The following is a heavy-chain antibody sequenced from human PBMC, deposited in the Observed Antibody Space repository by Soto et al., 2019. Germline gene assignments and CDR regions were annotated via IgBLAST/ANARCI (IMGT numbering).Heavy chain of an antibody. CDR1: GFTVSSNY. Sequence: HPGGSLRLSCAASGFTVSSNYMSWVRQAPGKGLEWLSVIYTDDSTYYADSVKGRFTISRHNSKNTLYLQMNSLRAEDTAVYYCARDCSSARCYGGHFDYWGQGTLVTVSS. CDR3: ARDCSSARCYGGHFDY. V-gene: IGHV3-53*04. D-gene: IGHD2-2*01. CDR2: IYTDDST. J-gene: IGHJ4*02.